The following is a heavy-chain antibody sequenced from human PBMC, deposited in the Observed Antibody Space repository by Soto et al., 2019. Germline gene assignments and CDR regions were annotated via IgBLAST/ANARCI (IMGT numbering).Heavy chain of an antibody. Sequence: EVQLVESGGGLAQPGRSLRLFCVASGFSFEDYDMHWVRQVPGKGLEWVSSISSNSGAIKYADSVKGRFSLSRDNAKNSMYLEMNSLRVEDTAFYFCVKGTFSSSKVIFDYWGQGTLVTVSS. CDR2: ISSNSGAI. CDR3: VKGTFSSSKVIFDY. J-gene: IGHJ4*02. D-gene: IGHD2-2*01. CDR1: GFSFEDYD. V-gene: IGHV3-9*01.